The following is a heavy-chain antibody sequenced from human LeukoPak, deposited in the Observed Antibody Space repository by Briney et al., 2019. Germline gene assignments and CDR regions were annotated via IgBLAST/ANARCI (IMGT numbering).Heavy chain of an antibody. Sequence: GGSLRLSCSASEFTFINYAMHWGRQAPGKGLEHVSAISSDGGRTYNTESVKGRFTVSRDNSKNALYLQMSSLRPEDTSVYYCVKGGYSGSYYFDYWGQGTLVTVSS. CDR1: EFTFINYA. CDR2: ISSDGGRT. V-gene: IGHV3-64D*06. D-gene: IGHD1-26*01. CDR3: VKGGYSGSYYFDY. J-gene: IGHJ4*02.